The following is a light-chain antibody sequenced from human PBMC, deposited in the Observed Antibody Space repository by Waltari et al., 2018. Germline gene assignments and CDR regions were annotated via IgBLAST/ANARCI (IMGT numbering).Light chain of an antibody. CDR3: SSYSSNTTLVL. J-gene: IGLJ2*01. Sequence: QSALTQPASVSGSPGQSITISCTGNTGDVGDYNYVSWYRQYPGKAPQLLIYDVFNRPSGISDRFSGSKSGTTASLTISGLQTEDESDYYCSSYSSNTTLVLFGGGTKLTVL. CDR1: TGDVGDYNY. CDR2: DVF. V-gene: IGLV2-14*03.